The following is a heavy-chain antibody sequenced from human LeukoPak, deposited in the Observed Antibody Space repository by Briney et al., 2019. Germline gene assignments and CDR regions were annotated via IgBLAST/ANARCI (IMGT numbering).Heavy chain of an antibody. CDR2: ISHDGNKE. Sequence: PGGSLRLSCVGSGFTFGDYALHWVRQAPGKGLEWVAVISHDGNKEFYADSVKGRFTISRDNSKNTLLLQLDSLRPEDAALYYCARAPVKSPVNYFFDHWGQGALVTVSS. D-gene: IGHD2/OR15-2a*01. CDR1: GFTFGDYA. V-gene: IGHV3-30*04. CDR3: ARAPVKSPVNYFFDH. J-gene: IGHJ4*02.